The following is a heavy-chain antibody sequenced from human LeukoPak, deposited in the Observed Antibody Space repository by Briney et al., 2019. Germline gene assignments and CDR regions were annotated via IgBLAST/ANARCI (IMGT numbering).Heavy chain of an antibody. D-gene: IGHD3-3*01. V-gene: IGHV4-4*02. Sequence: SETLSLTCAVSGGSISRSNWWSWVRQPPGKGLEWIGEIYHSGSTNYNPALKSRVTISVDKSKNQFSLKLSSVTAADTAVYYCAREDYDDSGAWYFDLWGRGTLVTVSS. J-gene: IGHJ2*01. CDR3: AREDYDDSGAWYFDL. CDR1: GGSISRSNW. CDR2: IYHSGST.